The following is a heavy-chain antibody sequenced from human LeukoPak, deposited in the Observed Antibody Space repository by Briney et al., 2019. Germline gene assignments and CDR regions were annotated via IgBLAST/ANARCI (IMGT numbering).Heavy chain of an antibody. CDR3: TTHYGSGSFDAFDI. CDR1: GFTFSNAW. Sequence: GGSLRLSCAASGFTFSNAWMTWVRQAPGKGLEWVGRIKSKNDDGTTDYAAPVRGRFTISRDDSKNTLYLQMNSPKTEDTAVYYCTTHYGSGSFDAFDIWGQGTMVTVSS. J-gene: IGHJ3*02. V-gene: IGHV3-15*01. D-gene: IGHD3-10*01. CDR2: IKSKNDDGTT.